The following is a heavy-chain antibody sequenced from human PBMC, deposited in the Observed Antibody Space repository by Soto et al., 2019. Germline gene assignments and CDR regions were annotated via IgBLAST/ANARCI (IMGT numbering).Heavy chain of an antibody. Sequence: QITLEESGPAVVKTTQTLTLTCTFSGFSLSNSGASVGWIRQPPGKALEWLGLIYWNGIERYNPSLKRRLSITKDTSKSHVLLTVTNMDPVDTATYFCAHGDPLDFHYWGQGTLVTVSP. CDR1: GFSLSNSGAS. CDR2: IYWNGIE. J-gene: IGHJ4*02. CDR3: AHGDPLDFHY. V-gene: IGHV2-5*01. D-gene: IGHD3-10*01.